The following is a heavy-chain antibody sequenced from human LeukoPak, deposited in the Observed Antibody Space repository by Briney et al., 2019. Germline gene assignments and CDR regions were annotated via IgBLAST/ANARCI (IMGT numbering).Heavy chain of an antibody. CDR1: GFTFSSYS. V-gene: IGHV3-30*03. J-gene: IGHJ4*02. Sequence: GGSLRLSCAASGFTFSSYSMNWVRQAPGKGLEWVAVISYDGSNKYYADSVKGRFTISRDNSKNTLYLQMNSLRAEDTAVYYCASSWGSGYYWGQGTLVTVSS. CDR2: ISYDGSNK. D-gene: IGHD7-27*01. CDR3: ASSWGSGYY.